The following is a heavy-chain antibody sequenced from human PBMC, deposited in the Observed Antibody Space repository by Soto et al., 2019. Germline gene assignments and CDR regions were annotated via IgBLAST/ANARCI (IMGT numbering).Heavy chain of an antibody. CDR3: AKYDFWSAVEGAFDI. CDR2: ISGSGGST. J-gene: IGHJ3*02. D-gene: IGHD3-3*01. V-gene: IGHV3-23*01. Sequence: EVQLLESGGGLVQPGGSLRLSCAASGFTFSSYDMSWVRQAPGKGLEWVSAISGSGGSTYYADSVKGRFTISRDNSKNTLYLQLNSLIAEDTAVYYCAKYDFWSAVEGAFDIWGQGTMVTVSS. CDR1: GFTFSSYD.